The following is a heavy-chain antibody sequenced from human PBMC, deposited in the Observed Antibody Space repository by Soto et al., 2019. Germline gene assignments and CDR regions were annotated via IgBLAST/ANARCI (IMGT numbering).Heavy chain of an antibody. CDR2: ISYDGRNK. CDR1: GFPFSNYA. V-gene: IGHV3-30*04. J-gene: IGHJ4*02. CDR3: ARQRAVTTIFDY. D-gene: IGHD4-17*01. Sequence: QVQLVESGGGVVQPGRSLRLSCAASGFPFSNYAMHWVRQASGKGLEWVAFISYDGRNKYYADSVKGRFTISRDNSKKTLYLQMNNLRAEDTAVYYCARQRAVTTIFDYWGQGTLVTVSS.